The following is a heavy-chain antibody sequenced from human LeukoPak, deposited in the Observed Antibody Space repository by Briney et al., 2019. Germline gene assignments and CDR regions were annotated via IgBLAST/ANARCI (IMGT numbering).Heavy chain of an antibody. CDR1: GGSISSGSYY. Sequence: SETLSLTCTVSGGSISSGSYYWSWIRQPAGKGLEWIGRIYTTGSTNYNPSLKSRLTISVDTSKNQFSLKLSSVTAADTAVYYCARAPTGDNWFDPWGQGTLVTVSS. CDR3: ARAPTGDNWFDP. D-gene: IGHD4-17*01. J-gene: IGHJ5*02. V-gene: IGHV4-61*02. CDR2: IYTTGST.